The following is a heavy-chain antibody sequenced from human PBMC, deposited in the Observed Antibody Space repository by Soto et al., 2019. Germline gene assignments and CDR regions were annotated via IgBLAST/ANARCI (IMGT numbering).Heavy chain of an antibody. CDR3: ARWNLVGPTIDAFDL. Sequence: QVQLVESGGGVVQPGTSLRLSCAASGFTFSSNGMHWVRQAPGKGLEWVAIIWYDASNENYADSVKGRFTISRDNSRNTLYLQMDSLRAEDTAVYYCARWNLVGPTIDAFDLWGQGTMVTVSS. J-gene: IGHJ3*01. V-gene: IGHV3-33*01. CDR2: IWYDASNE. CDR1: GFTFSSNG. D-gene: IGHD1-26*01.